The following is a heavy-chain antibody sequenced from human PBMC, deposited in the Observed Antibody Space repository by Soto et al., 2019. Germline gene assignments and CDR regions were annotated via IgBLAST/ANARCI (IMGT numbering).Heavy chain of an antibody. V-gene: IGHV3-23*01. Sequence: EVQLLESWGGLVQPGGSLRLSCAASGFTFSNYAMTWVRQAPGRGLEWVSGVSGSGHTPYYADSVKGRFTISRDNSKNTLYLQMNSLRTDDTAVYFCAKAPNWNHESGYFDCWGQGTLVTVSS. D-gene: IGHD1-1*01. CDR1: GFTFSNYA. J-gene: IGHJ4*02. CDR2: VSGSGHTP. CDR3: AKAPNWNHESGYFDC.